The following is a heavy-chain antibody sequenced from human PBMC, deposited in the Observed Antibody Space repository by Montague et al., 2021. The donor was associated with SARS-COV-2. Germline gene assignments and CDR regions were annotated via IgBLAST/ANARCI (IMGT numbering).Heavy chain of an antibody. CDR3: ARDHEVASDYGYFDV. J-gene: IGHJ4*02. CDR1: GGSISSSRYY. D-gene: IGHD4-17*01. Sequence: TLSLTCTVSGGSISSSRYYWTWIRQPAGKRLEWIGSIYSSGTTNYNPSLKSRVTLLVDTSKNQFSLKLKSVTAADTAVYYCARDHEVASDYGYFDVWGQGTLVTVSS. CDR2: IYSSGTT. V-gene: IGHV4-61*02.